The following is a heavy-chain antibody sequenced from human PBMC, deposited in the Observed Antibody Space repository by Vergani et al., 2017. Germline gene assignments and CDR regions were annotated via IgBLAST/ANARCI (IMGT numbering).Heavy chain of an antibody. V-gene: IGHV4-34*01. CDR3: ARGGAYGDYQDY. CDR1: GGSFSGYY. Sequence: QLQLQESGSGLVKPSETLSLTCAVYGGSFSGYYWSWIRQPPGKGLEWIGEINHSGSTNYNPSLKSRVTISVDTSKNQFSLKLSSVTAADTAVYYYARGGAYGDYQDYWGQGTLVTVSS. J-gene: IGHJ4*02. CDR2: INHSGST. D-gene: IGHD4-17*01.